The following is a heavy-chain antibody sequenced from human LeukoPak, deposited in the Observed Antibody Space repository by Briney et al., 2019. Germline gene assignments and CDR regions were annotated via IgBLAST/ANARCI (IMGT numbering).Heavy chain of an antibody. CDR3: ARAEYDYVWGSYRPVDY. V-gene: IGHV1-2*02. J-gene: IGHJ4*02. CDR2: INPNSGGT. D-gene: IGHD3-16*02. Sequence: GASVKVSCKASGYTFTGYYMHWVRQAPGQGLEWMGWINPNSGGTNYAQKFQGRVTMTRDTSISTAYMELSRLRSDDTAVYYCARAEYDYVWGSYRPVDYWGQGTLVTVSS. CDR1: GYTFTGYY.